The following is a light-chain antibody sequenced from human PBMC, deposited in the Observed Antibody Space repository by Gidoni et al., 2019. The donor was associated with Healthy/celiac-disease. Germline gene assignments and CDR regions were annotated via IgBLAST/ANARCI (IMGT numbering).Light chain of an antibody. J-gene: IGKJ3*01. Sequence: EIVLTQSPGTLSLSPGERATLSCRASQSVSSSYLAWYQQQPGQAPRLLFYGASSRATGIPDRFSGSGSETDFTLTISRLEPEDFAVYYCQQYGSSPFTFGPGTKVDIK. V-gene: IGKV3-20*01. CDR1: QSVSSSY. CDR3: QQYGSSPFT. CDR2: GAS.